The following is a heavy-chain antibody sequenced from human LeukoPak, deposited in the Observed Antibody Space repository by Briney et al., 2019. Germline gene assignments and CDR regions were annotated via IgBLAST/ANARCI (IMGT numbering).Heavy chain of an antibody. V-gene: IGHV3-9*01. CDR2: ISWNSGSI. Sequence: GGSLRLSCAASGFTFDDYAMHWVRQASGKGLEWVSGISWNSGSIGYADSVKGRFTISRDNAKNSLYLQMNSLRAEDTALYYRAKEVYSSGWYLDYWGQGTLVTVSS. D-gene: IGHD6-19*01. CDR1: GFTFDDYA. J-gene: IGHJ4*02. CDR3: AKEVYSSGWYLDY.